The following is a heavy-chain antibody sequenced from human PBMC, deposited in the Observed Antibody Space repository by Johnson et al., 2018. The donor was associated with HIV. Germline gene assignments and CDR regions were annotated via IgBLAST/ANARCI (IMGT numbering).Heavy chain of an antibody. CDR1: GFTFSSYA. J-gene: IGHJ3*02. D-gene: IGHD1-1*01. V-gene: IGHV3-30*02. Sequence: QVQLVESGGGVVQPGRSLRLSCAASGFTFSSYAMHWVRQAPGKGLEWVAFIRYDESNKYYADSLKGRFTISRDNSKNTLYLQMNSLRAEDTAVYYCATPTGSDAFDIWGQGTMVTVSS. CDR2: IRYDESNK. CDR3: ATPTGSDAFDI.